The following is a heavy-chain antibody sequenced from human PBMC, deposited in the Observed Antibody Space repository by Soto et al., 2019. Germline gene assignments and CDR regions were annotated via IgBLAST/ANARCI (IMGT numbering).Heavy chain of an antibody. J-gene: IGHJ4*02. Sequence: SETLSLTCAVYGGSFSGYYWSWIRQPPGKGLEWIGEINHSGSTNYNPSLKSRVTISVDTSKNQFSLKLSSVTAADTAVYYCARGDSPIAAVYYWGQGTLVTVSS. D-gene: IGHD6-13*01. CDR2: INHSGST. CDR1: GGSFSGYY. V-gene: IGHV4-34*01. CDR3: ARGDSPIAAVYY.